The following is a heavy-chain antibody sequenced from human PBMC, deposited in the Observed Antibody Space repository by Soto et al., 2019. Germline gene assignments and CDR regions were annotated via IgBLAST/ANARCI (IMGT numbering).Heavy chain of an antibody. CDR1: GGSFSGYY. CDR3: ARDGARYGGYPKYYFGMDV. D-gene: IGHD5-12*01. CDR2: INHSGST. Sequence: SETLSLTCAVYGGSFSGYYWSWIRQPPGKGLEWIGEINHSGSTNYNPSLKSRVTISVDTSKNQFSLKLSSVTAADTAVYYCARDGARYGGYPKYYFGMDVWGQGTTVTVSS. J-gene: IGHJ6*02. V-gene: IGHV4-34*01.